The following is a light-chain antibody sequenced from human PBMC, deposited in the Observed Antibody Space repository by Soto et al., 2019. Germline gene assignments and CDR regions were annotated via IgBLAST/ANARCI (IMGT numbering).Light chain of an antibody. J-gene: IGKJ1*01. CDR1: QSVFHSSNNKNY. V-gene: IGKV4-1*01. CDR3: QQYYSDSWT. Sequence: MVLTESPDSLSVSMGERATINCKSSQSVFHSSNNKNYLAWYQQKAGEPPKLLIYWSSTRESGVPERFSGSGSETDFTLTISSLQAEDVAVYYCQQYYSDSWTLGQGTKVDI. CDR2: WSS.